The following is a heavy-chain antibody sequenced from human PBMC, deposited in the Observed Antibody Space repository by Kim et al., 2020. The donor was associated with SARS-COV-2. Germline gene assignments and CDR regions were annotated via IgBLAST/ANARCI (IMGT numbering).Heavy chain of an antibody. V-gene: IGHV2-70*01. CDR3: ARSQDGAPYAFDI. J-gene: IGHJ3*02. Sequence: YRTSLKTRLTISKDTSKNQVVLTMTNMDPVDTATYYCARSQDGAPYAFDIWGQGTMVTVSS. D-gene: IGHD3-10*01.